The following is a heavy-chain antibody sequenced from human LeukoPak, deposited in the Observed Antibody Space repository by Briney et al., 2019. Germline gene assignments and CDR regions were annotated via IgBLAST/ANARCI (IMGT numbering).Heavy chain of an antibody. CDR3: ARWDKYCSSSSCYAFDI. D-gene: IGHD2-2*01. J-gene: IGHJ3*02. CDR2: IYYTGST. Sequence: SETLSLTCTVSGGSISSYYWSWIRQPPGKGLEWIGSIYYTGSTSYNSSLKSRVTISVDTSKSQFSLKLSSVTAADTAVYYCARWDKYCSSSSCYAFDIWGQGTMVTVSS. CDR1: GGSISSYY. V-gene: IGHV4-59*12.